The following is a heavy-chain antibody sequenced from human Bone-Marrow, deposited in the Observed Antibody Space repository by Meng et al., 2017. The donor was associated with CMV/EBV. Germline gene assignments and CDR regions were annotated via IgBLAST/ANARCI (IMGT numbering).Heavy chain of an antibody. Sequence: GESLKISCAASGFTFSDYYMSWVRQAPGKGLEWVSSISSSSSYIYYADSVKGRFTISRDNAKNSLYLQMNSLRAEDTAVYYCAVWYDGDAFDIWGQGTMVTVSS. J-gene: IGHJ3*02. D-gene: IGHD2-8*01. CDR3: AVWYDGDAFDI. CDR2: ISSSSSYI. CDR1: GFTFSDYY. V-gene: IGHV3-21*01.